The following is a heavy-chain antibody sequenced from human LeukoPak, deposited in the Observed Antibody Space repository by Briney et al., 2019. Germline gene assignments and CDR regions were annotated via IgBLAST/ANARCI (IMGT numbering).Heavy chain of an antibody. CDR1: GGSISNDY. J-gene: IGHJ5*02. D-gene: IGHD3-3*01. CDR2: VHHSGTS. V-gene: IGHV4-59*01. CDR3: ARTLNYDFWSGYNWFDP. Sequence: SETLSLTCIVSGGSISNDYWNWIRQPPGKGLEWIGYVHHSGTSAYKPSLKSRVTISLDTSKNQFSLNLGSVTAADTAVYYCARTLNYDFWSGYNWFDPWGQGTLVTVSS.